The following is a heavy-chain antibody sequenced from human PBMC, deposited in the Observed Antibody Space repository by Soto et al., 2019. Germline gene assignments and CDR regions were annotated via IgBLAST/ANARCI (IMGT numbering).Heavy chain of an antibody. V-gene: IGHV1-18*01. J-gene: IGHJ6*02. Sequence: QVQLVQSGDEVRKPGSSVKVSCKASGYIFVNYGIAWVRQAPGQGLEWMGWISPYSGNTHYASKVQGRRHMTTDTSTSPAYRDLGSLNSDDAAVYYCAMVDKYVAPTPQDVWGQGTTVTVSS. CDR1: GYIFVNYG. CDR2: ISPYSGNT. CDR3: AMVDKYVAPTPQDV. D-gene: IGHD5-12*01.